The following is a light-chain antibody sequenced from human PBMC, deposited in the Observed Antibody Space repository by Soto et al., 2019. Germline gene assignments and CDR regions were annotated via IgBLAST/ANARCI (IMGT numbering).Light chain of an antibody. Sequence: QSALTQPPSVSGAPGQRVTISCTGSSSNIGAGYDVHWYQQLPGTAPKLLIYGNSNRPSGVPDRFSGSKSGTSASLAITGLQAEDEADYYCQSYDNGLSHFVAFGGGTKLTVL. CDR1: SSNIGAGYD. V-gene: IGLV1-40*01. J-gene: IGLJ2*01. CDR2: GNS. CDR3: QSYDNGLSHFVA.